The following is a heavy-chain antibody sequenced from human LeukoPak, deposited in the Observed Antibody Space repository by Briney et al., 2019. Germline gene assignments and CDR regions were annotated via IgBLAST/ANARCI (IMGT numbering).Heavy chain of an antibody. D-gene: IGHD3-3*01. Sequence: SETLSLTCAVSGGSFCGYYWSWIRQPPGKGLEWIGEINHSGSTNYNPSLKSRVTISVDTSKNQFSLKLSSVTAADTAVYYCARRFRPLRFLGGDYYYMDVWGKGTTVTVSS. CDR1: GGSFCGYY. V-gene: IGHV4-34*01. CDR3: ARRFRPLRFLGGDYYYMDV. CDR2: INHSGST. J-gene: IGHJ6*03.